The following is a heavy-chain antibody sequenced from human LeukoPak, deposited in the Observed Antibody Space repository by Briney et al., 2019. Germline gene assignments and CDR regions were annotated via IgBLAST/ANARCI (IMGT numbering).Heavy chain of an antibody. CDR1: GFTFSSYW. D-gene: IGHD3-3*01. CDR2: IKQDGSEK. J-gene: IGHJ4*02. V-gene: IGHV3-7*01. Sequence: GGSLRLSCAASGFTFSSYWMNWVRQAPGKGLEWVANIKQDGSEKYYVDSVKGRFTISRDNAKNSLYLQMNSLRAEDTAVYYCARLREIPVFGVVTKSTSYFDYWGQGTLVTVSS. CDR3: ARLREIPVFGVVTKSTSYFDY.